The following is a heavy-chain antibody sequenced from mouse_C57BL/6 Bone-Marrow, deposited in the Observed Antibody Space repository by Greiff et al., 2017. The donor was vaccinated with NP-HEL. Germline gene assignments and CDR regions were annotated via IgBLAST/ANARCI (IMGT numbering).Heavy chain of an antibody. CDR3: ARKGYSNFYYFDY. Sequence: QVQLQQSGAELVRPGTSVKVSCKASGYAFTNYLIEWVKQRPGQGLEWIGVINPGSGGTNYNEKFKGKATLTADKSSSTAYMQLSSLTSEDSAVYFGARKGYSNFYYFDYWGKGTTLTVSS. D-gene: IGHD2-5*01. V-gene: IGHV1-54*01. J-gene: IGHJ2*01. CDR1: GYAFTNYL. CDR2: INPGSGGT.